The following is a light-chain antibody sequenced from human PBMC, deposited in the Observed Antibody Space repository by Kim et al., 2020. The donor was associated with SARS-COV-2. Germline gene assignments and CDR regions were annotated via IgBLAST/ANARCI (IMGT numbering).Light chain of an antibody. J-gene: IGKJ4*01. CDR2: AAS. CDR1: QSISSY. Sequence: ASVGDRVTIACRASQSISSYLKWYQQKPGEAPKLLIYAASSLQSGGPSRFSGSGYVTDFTLTIRSLQPEDFATYYCQQSYSTPLTFGGGTKVEIK. CDR3: QQSYSTPLT. V-gene: IGKV1-39*01.